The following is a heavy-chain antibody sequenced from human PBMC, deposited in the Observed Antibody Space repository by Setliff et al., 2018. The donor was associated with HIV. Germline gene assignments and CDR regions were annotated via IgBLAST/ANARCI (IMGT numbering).Heavy chain of an antibody. CDR1: GYSFTSFW. J-gene: IGHJ4*02. D-gene: IGHD5-12*01. CDR3: ARHEGRWLPYIGDY. V-gene: IGHV5-51*01. Sequence: GESLKISCKGSGYSFTSFWIGWVRQMPGKGLEWMGIIYPSDSDTRYSPSFQGQVTISADKSINTAYLQWSSLKASDTAIYYCARHEGRWLPYIGDYWGQGTLVTVSS. CDR2: IYPSDSDT.